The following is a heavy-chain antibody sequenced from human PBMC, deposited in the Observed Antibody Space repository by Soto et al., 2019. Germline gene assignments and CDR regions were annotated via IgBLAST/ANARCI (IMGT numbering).Heavy chain of an antibody. D-gene: IGHD3-10*01. CDR1: GFIFRSYT. J-gene: IGHJ6*03. CDR2: ISSSSGYI. Sequence: EVQLVESGGGLVKPGGSLRLSCAASGFIFRSYTTNWVRQAPGKGLEWVSSISSSSGYIFYADSVKGRFTISRDNAKNSLYLQMNSLRAEDTAVYYCAGPATAASDYYYYMDVWGKGTTVTVSS. CDR3: AGPATAASDYYYYMDV. V-gene: IGHV3-21*02.